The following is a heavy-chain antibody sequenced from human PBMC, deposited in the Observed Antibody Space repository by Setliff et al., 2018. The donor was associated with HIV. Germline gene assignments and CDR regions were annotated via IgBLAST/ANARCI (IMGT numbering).Heavy chain of an antibody. CDR3: ERHLPDVDGYAFDI. Sequence: GASVKVSCKASGYTFTSYGISWVRQAPGHGLEWMGWISVYNGYTNYAQKLQGRVTMTTDTSTSTAYIDMRRLGSYDTAVYYCERHLPDVDGYAFDIWGQGTMVTVSS. V-gene: IGHV1-18*01. CDR1: GYTFTSYG. CDR2: ISVYNGYT. D-gene: IGHD3-9*01. J-gene: IGHJ3*02.